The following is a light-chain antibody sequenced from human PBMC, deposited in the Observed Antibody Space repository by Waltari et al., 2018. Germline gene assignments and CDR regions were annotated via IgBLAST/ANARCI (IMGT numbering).Light chain of an antibody. CDR1: QSISNW. CDR2: KAS. CDR3: QQYRNLWT. V-gene: IGKV1-5*03. Sequence: DIQMTQSPSTLSASVGDRVTITCRDSQSISNWLAWYQQKPGQAPKVLIYKASTLESGVPSRFSGSGSGTEFTLTISSLQPDDFATYYCQQYRNLWTFGQGTKVEIK. J-gene: IGKJ1*01.